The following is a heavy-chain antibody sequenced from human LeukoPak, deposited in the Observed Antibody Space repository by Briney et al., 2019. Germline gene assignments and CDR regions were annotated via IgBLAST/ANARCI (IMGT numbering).Heavy chain of an antibody. J-gene: IGHJ4*02. Sequence: GGSLRLSCAASGLTFSSYAMNWVRQAPGKGLEWVSAISGSGGNTYYADSVKGRFTISRDNSKNTLYLQMNSLRAEDTAVYYCARADRATSPLDYWGQGTLVTVSS. V-gene: IGHV3-23*01. CDR3: ARADRATSPLDY. CDR1: GLTFSSYA. D-gene: IGHD1-26*01. CDR2: ISGSGGNT.